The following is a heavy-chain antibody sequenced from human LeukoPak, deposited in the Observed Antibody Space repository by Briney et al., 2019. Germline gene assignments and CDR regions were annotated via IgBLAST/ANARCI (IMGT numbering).Heavy chain of an antibody. CDR3: ARAPSPMVRGALGGAFDI. V-gene: IGHV1-18*01. D-gene: IGHD3-10*01. CDR2: ISAYNGNT. CDR1: GCTFTSYG. J-gene: IGHJ3*02. Sequence: ASVKVSCKASGCTFTSYGFSWVRQAPGQGLEWMGWISAYNGNTNYAQNLQGRVTMTTDTSTSTAYMELRSLRSDDTAVYYCARAPSPMVRGALGGAFDIWGQGTMVTVSS.